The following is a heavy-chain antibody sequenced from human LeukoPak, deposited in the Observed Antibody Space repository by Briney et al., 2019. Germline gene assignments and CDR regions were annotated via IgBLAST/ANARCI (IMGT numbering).Heavy chain of an antibody. Sequence: AGESLRLSCAPSGFTFSSYGMHWVRQPPGKGLEGVAVISYDGSNKFYADSVKGRFTISRDNSKNTLYLRMNSLRAEDTAVYYCGKPAVAGTGGYYFDYWGQGTLVTVSS. CDR2: ISYDGSNK. CDR1: GFTFSSYG. V-gene: IGHV3-30*18. CDR3: GKPAVAGTGGYYFDY. J-gene: IGHJ4*02. D-gene: IGHD6-19*01.